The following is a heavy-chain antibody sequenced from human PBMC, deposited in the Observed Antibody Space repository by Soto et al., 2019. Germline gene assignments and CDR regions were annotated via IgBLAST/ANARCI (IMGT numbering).Heavy chain of an antibody. V-gene: IGHV2-5*02. D-gene: IGHD3-3*01. CDR3: AHIGDYDFWSGYYTYFDY. Sequence: QITLKESGPTLVKPTQTLTLTCTFSGFSLSTSGVGVGWIRQPPGKALEWLALIYWDDDKRYSPSLKSRLTITKDTSKNQVVLTMTNMDPVDTATYYSAHIGDYDFWSGYYTYFDYWGQGTLVTVSS. J-gene: IGHJ4*02. CDR2: IYWDDDK. CDR1: GFSLSTSGVG.